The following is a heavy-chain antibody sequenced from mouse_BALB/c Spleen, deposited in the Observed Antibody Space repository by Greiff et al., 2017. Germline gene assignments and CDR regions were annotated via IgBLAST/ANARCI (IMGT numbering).Heavy chain of an antibody. Sequence: EVKVEESGGGLVQPGGSLRLSCATSGFTFTDYYMSWVRQPPGKALEWLGFIRNKANGYTTEYSASVKGRFTISRDNSQSILYLQMNTLRAEDSATHYCARGGGNFDSWGQGTTLTVSS. J-gene: IGHJ2*01. CDR3: ARGGGNFDS. V-gene: IGHV7-3*02. CDR2: IRNKANGYTT. CDR1: GFTFTDYY.